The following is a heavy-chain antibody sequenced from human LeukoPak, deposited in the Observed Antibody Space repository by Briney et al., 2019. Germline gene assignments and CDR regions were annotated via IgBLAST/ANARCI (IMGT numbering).Heavy chain of an antibody. Sequence: SETLSLTCTVSGGSISSSSYYWGWIRQPPGKGLEWIGSIYYSGSTYYNPSLKSRVTISVDTSKNQFSLKLSSVTAADTAVYYCARRRVGIAVAGTRRRIWFDPWGQGTLVTVSS. V-gene: IGHV4-39*07. D-gene: IGHD6-19*01. CDR3: ARRRVGIAVAGTRRRIWFDP. J-gene: IGHJ5*02. CDR2: IYYSGST. CDR1: GGSISSSSYY.